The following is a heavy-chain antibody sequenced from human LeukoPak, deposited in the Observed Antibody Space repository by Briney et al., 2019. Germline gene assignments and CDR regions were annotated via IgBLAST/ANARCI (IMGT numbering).Heavy chain of an antibody. CDR2: IYYSGST. CDR3: ARRRSSSWYSGRFYYYYYMDV. CDR1: GGSISSHY. D-gene: IGHD6-13*01. Sequence: SETLSLTCTVSGGSISSHYWSWIRQPPGKGLEWIGYIYYSGSTNYNPSLKSRVTISVDTSKNQFSLKLSSVTAADTAVYYCARRRSSSWYSGRFYYYYYMDVWGKGTTVTVSS. V-gene: IGHV4-59*11. J-gene: IGHJ6*03.